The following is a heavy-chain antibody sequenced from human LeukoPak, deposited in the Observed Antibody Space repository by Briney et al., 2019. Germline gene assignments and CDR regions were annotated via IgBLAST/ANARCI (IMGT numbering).Heavy chain of an antibody. CDR3: ARDLWYYGSGSYFGDNYYSGMDV. CDR2: ISYDGSEE. V-gene: IGHV3-30*04. J-gene: IGHJ6*02. CDR1: GFPFSNFA. D-gene: IGHD3-10*01. Sequence: PGESLRLSCVASGFPFSNFAVHWVRQSPGEGLQWVAVISYDGSEEYYADFVKGRFTISNDTFKNTVYLQMNSLRAEDTAVYYCARDLWYYGSGSYFGDNYYSGMDVWGQGTTVTVSS.